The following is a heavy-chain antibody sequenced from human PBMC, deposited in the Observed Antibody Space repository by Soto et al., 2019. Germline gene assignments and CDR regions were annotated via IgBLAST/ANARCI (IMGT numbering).Heavy chain of an antibody. V-gene: IGHV4-31*03. CDR1: GGSISSGGYY. D-gene: IGHD6-13*01. CDR2: IYYSGST. Sequence: PSETLSLTCTVSGGSISSGGYYWSWIRQHPGKGLEWIGYIYYSGSTYYNPSLKSRVTISVDTSKNQFSLKLSSVTAADTAVYFFAGAGPRIAAAGSNFDYWGQGTLVTVSS. J-gene: IGHJ4*02. CDR3: AGAGPRIAAAGSNFDY.